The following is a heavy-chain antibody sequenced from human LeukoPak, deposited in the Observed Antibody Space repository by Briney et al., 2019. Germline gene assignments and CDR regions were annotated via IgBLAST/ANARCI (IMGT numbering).Heavy chain of an antibody. V-gene: IGHV4-34*01. CDR2: INHSGST. J-gene: IGHJ6*03. CDR3: ARGHSYYYYYYMDV. Sequence: SETLSLTCTVSGGSVSSYYWSWIRQPPGKGLEWIGEINHSGSTNYNPSLKSRVTISVDTSKNQFSLKLSSVTAADTAVYYCARGHSYYYYYYMDVWGKGTTVTVSS. CDR1: GGSVSSYY. D-gene: IGHD2-21*01.